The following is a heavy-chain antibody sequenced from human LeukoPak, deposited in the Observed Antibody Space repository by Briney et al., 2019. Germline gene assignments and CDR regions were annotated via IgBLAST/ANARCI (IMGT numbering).Heavy chain of an antibody. V-gene: IGHV4-34*01. J-gene: IGHJ4*02. D-gene: IGHD1-7*01. CDR3: ARAGQSNWNYDY. CDR1: VGSFSGYY. Sequence: AETLSLTCAVYVGSFSGYYLTWIRQAPGKGLEWIWEINHSGSTKYNAAPKSRGAISLDTYKTQFSLKLTSVTAADTAVYYCARAGQSNWNYDYWGPGTLVTVSS. CDR2: INHSGST.